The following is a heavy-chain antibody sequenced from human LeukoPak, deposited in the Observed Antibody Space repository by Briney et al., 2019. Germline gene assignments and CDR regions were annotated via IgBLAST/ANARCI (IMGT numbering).Heavy chain of an antibody. J-gene: IGHJ4*02. CDR1: GFTFSSYG. V-gene: IGHV3-30*18. CDR3: AKGTILARRFDF. CDR2: VSYDGSNK. Sequence: PGGSLRLSCAASGFTFSSYGMHWVRQAPGKGLEWVAIVSYDGSNKYYADSVKGRFTISRDNSKDTLYLQMNSLRAEDTAVYYCAKGTILARRFDFWGQGTLVTVSP. D-gene: IGHD5-12*01.